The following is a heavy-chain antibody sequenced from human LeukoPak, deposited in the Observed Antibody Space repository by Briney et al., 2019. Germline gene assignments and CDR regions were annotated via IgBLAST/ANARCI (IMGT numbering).Heavy chain of an antibody. V-gene: IGHV3-7*01. CDR1: GFTYINHW. CDR2: INEDGSVR. D-gene: IGHD4-17*01. J-gene: IGHJ4*02. Sequence: TGGSRRLSCAASGFTYINHWMSWVRQAPEEGLGWVASINEDGSVRYYVDSVKGRFTISRDNAKSSLYLQMSSLRGEDTAVYYCSRRLYGDYVDDSWGQGTLVTVSS. CDR3: SRRLYGDYVDDS.